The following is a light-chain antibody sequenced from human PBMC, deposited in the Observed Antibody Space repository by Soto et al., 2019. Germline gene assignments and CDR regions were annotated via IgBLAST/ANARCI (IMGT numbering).Light chain of an antibody. J-gene: IGKJ5*01. Sequence: AIQLTQSPSSLSASVGDRVTITCRASQDIAIYLAWYQQKPGKAPKLLIYEASSLESGVPSRFSGSGSGTDFTLTISSLQPEDFATYYCQQANSFPITFGQGTRLEIK. V-gene: IGKV1-13*02. CDR3: QQANSFPIT. CDR1: QDIAIY. CDR2: EAS.